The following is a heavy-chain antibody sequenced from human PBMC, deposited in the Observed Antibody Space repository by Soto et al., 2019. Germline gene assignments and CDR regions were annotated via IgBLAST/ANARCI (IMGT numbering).Heavy chain of an antibody. CDR3: AKADGEQWLLPHLDK. CDR2: ISCCGGST. Sequence: EVQLLESGGGVVQPGGSLRLSCVASGFNFKKFAMSWVRKPQGKGLEGVSGISCCGGSTSYADSVKGRFSIARDDSTNTLSLQMNNLRVEDTAQYYCAKADGEQWLLPHLDKWGQGTLVTVS. D-gene: IGHD6-19*01. J-gene: IGHJ4*02. V-gene: IGHV3-23*01. CDR1: GFNFKKFA.